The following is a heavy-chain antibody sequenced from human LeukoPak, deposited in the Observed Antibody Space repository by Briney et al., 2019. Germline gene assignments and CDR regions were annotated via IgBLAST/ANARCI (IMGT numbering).Heavy chain of an antibody. D-gene: IGHD3-16*01. J-gene: IGHJ4*02. CDR3: ARDYDPPGL. Sequence: SETLSLTCTVSGGSVSSGSYYWSWIRQPPGKGLEWIGYIYYSGNTNYNPSLKSRVTISVDTSKNQFSLKLSSVTAADTAVYYCARDYDPPGLWGQGTLVTVSS. CDR2: IYYSGNT. V-gene: IGHV4-61*01. CDR1: GGSVSSGSYY.